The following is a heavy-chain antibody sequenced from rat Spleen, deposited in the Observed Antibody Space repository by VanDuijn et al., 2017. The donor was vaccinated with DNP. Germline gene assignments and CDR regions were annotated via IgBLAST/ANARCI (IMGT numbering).Heavy chain of an antibody. CDR1: GFIFSNHW. V-gene: IGHV5-31*01. J-gene: IGHJ2*01. Sequence: EVQLVESGGGPVQPGRSLKLSCLASGFIFSNHWMTWIRQAPGKGLEWVASITNTGDNTFYSDSVKGRFSLSTDNAESTLYLHVNSLRSEDTATYYCARPASPYYFDYWGQGVMVTVSS. CDR2: ITNTGDNT. CDR3: ARPASPYYFDY.